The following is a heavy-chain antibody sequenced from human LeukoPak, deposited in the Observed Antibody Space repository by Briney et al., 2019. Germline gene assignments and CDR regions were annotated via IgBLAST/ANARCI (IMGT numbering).Heavy chain of an antibody. CDR3: ARGRRDGATSYYYYYMGV. Sequence: TPSETLSLTCTVSGGSISSYYWSWIRQPPGKGLEWIGYIYYSGSTNYNPSLKSRVTISVDTSKNQFSLKLSSVTAADTAVYYCARGRRDGATSYYYYYMGVWGKGTTVTISS. V-gene: IGHV4-59*01. J-gene: IGHJ6*03. CDR1: GGSISSYY. D-gene: IGHD5-12*01. CDR2: IYYSGST.